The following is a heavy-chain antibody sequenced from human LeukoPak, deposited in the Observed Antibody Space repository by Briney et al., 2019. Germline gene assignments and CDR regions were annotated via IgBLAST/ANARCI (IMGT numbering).Heavy chain of an antibody. V-gene: IGHV3-30-3*01. CDR1: GFTFSSYA. Sequence: GRSLRLSCAASGFTFSSYAMHWVRQAPGRGLEWVAVISYDGSNKYYADSVKGRFTISRDNSKNTLYLQMNSLRAEDTAVYYCAKVQWEIGRLCGSWYEFGCYFDYWGQGTLVTVSS. CDR3: AKVQWEIGRLCGSWYEFGCYFDY. D-gene: IGHD6-13*01. J-gene: IGHJ4*02. CDR2: ISYDGSNK.